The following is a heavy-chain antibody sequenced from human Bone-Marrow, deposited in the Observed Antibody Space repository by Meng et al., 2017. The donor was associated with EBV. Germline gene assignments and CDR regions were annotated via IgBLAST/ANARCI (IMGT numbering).Heavy chain of an antibody. J-gene: IGHJ4*02. Sequence: VLSGGEVKKAGSWVKASCKTSGGTFSSDAISWWRQAPGQGLVWLGGLIPMSGAPYYAQNFQGRVTITADESTSTHYMELSNLRSEDTAMYYCASESGRGFTPDYWGQGTLVTVSS. CDR3: ASESGRGFTPDY. D-gene: IGHD3-10*01. V-gene: IGHV1-69*01. CDR2: LIPMSGAP. CDR1: GGTFSSDA.